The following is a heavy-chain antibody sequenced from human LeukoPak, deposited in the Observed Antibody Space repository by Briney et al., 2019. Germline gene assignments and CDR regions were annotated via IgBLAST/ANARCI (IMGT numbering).Heavy chain of an antibody. CDR3: ARAVGSGSYNFDY. D-gene: IGHD3-10*01. Sequence: PSETLSLTCTVSGGSISSGGYYWSWIRQHPGKGLEWIGYIYYSGSTYYNPSLKSRVTISVDTSKNQFSLKLSSVTAADTAAYYCARAVGSGSYNFDYWGQGTLVTVSS. CDR2: IYYSGST. CDR1: GGSISSGGYY. J-gene: IGHJ4*02. V-gene: IGHV4-31*03.